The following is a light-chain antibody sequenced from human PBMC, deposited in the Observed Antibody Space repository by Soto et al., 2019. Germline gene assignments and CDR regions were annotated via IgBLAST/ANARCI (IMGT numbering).Light chain of an antibody. V-gene: IGKV1-5*01. CDR2: GAS. J-gene: IGKJ1*01. Sequence: DIQMTQSPSSLSASVGDRVTITYRTSQSISTSLNWYQQKAGKAPKLLIYGASTLQSGVPSRFSGSGSATEFTLTISSLQPDDFATYYCQQYSTYPWTFGQGTKVDIK. CDR1: QSISTS. CDR3: QQYSTYPWT.